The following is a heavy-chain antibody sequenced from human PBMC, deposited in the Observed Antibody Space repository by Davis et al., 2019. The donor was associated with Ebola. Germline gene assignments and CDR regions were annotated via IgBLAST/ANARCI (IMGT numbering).Heavy chain of an antibody. CDR2: ISSSSSYI. J-gene: IGHJ4*02. D-gene: IGHD6-19*01. Sequence: GESLKISCAASGFTFSSYEMNWVRQAPGKGLEWVSSISSSSSYIYYADSVKGRFTISRDNAKNSLYLQMNSLRAEDTAVYYCARAARSSGWYNYFDYWGQGTLVTVSS. CDR1: GFTFSSYE. CDR3: ARAARSSGWYNYFDY. V-gene: IGHV3-21*01.